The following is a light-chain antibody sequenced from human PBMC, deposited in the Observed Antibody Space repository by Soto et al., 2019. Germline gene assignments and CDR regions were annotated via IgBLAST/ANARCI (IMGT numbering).Light chain of an antibody. CDR1: TFNIGIND. Sequence: QSVLTQPPSASGTPGQRVTISCSGGTFNIGINDVYWYQQLPGTAPKLLIYRNSRRPSGVPDRFSGSRSGTSGSLAISGLRSEDEGDYYCATWDESLRTGLFGGGTKVTVL. J-gene: IGLJ3*02. CDR3: ATWDESLRTGL. CDR2: RNS. V-gene: IGLV1-47*01.